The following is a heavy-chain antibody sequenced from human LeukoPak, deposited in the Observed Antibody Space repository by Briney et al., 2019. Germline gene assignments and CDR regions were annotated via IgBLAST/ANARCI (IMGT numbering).Heavy chain of an antibody. CDR1: GGTFSSYA. CDR3: ARGTRSGPNWFDP. D-gene: IGHD6-19*01. J-gene: IGHJ5*02. V-gene: IGHV1-69*13. Sequence: ASVKVSCKASGGTFSSYAISWVRQAPGQGLEWMGGIIPIFGTANYAQKFQGRVTITADESTSTAYMELSSLRSEDTAVYYCARGTRSGPNWFDPWGQGTLVTVSS. CDR2: IIPIFGTA.